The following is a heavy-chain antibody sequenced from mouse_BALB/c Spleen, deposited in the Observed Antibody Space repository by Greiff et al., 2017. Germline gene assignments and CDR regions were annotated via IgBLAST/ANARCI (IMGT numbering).Heavy chain of an antibody. CDR1: GYSITSGYY. Sequence: EVQLQQSGPGLVKPSQSLSLTCSVTGYSITSGYYWNWIRQFPGNKLEWMGYISYDGSNNYNPSLKNRISITRDTSKNQFFLKLNSVTTEDTATYYCVDGYYRAWFAYWGQGTLVTVSA. CDR3: VDGYYRAWFAY. J-gene: IGHJ3*01. CDR2: ISYDGSN. V-gene: IGHV3-6*02. D-gene: IGHD2-3*01.